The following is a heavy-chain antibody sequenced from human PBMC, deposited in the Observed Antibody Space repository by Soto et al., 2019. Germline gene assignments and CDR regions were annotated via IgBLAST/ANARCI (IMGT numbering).Heavy chain of an antibody. J-gene: IGHJ3*02. V-gene: IGHV1-18*01. CDR2: ISAYNGNT. CDR1: GYTFTSYG. CDR3: ARDRITIFGVVIIDAFDI. Sequence: GASVKVSCKASGYTFTSYGISWVRQAPGQGLEWMGWISAYNGNTKYSQKFQGRVTITRDTSASTAYMELSSLRSEDTAVYYCARDRITIFGVVIIDAFDIWGQGTMVTVSS. D-gene: IGHD3-3*01.